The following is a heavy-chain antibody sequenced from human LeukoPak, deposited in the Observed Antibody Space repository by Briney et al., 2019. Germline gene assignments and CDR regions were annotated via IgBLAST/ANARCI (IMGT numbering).Heavy chain of an antibody. CDR2: IYASGRT. D-gene: IGHD3-22*01. Sequence: SETLSLTCTASGGSISSYYWNWIRQSAGKRLEWIGRIYASGRTDYNPSLKSRATMSVDTSKNQFSLKVTYVTAADTAVYYCARGHSSGHYYVYWGQGTLVTVSS. CDR3: ARGHSSGHYYVY. CDR1: GGSISSYY. V-gene: IGHV4-4*07. J-gene: IGHJ4*02.